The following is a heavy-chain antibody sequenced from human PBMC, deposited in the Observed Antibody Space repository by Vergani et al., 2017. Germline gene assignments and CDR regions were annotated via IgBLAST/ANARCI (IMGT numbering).Heavy chain of an antibody. V-gene: IGHV3-30*18. CDR2: ISYDGSNK. CDR1: GFTFSSYG. CDR3: AKDLDQGDTAMGKPNPPENGFDY. D-gene: IGHD5-18*01. J-gene: IGHJ4*02. Sequence: QVQLVESGGGVVQPGRSLRLSCAASGFTFSSYGMHWVRQAPGKGLEWVAVISYDGSNKYYADSVKGRFTISRDNSKNTLYLQMNSLSAEDTAVYYCAKDLDQGDTAMGKPNPPENGFDYWGQGTLVTVSS.